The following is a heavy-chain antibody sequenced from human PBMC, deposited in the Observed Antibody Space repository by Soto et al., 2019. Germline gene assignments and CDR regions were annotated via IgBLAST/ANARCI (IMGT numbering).Heavy chain of an antibody. J-gene: IGHJ4*02. Sequence: ASETLSLTCFVSGGSVTSHHWSWIRQPPGKGLEWLGYIYHSGTTSYNPSLQSRVTISLDTSKNQFSLKLTSATAADTAVYYCARHLNYNYFDYWGQGTLVTVSS. CDR3: ARHLNYNYFDY. CDR2: IYHSGTT. CDR1: GGSVTSHH. V-gene: IGHV4-59*02. D-gene: IGHD3-10*01.